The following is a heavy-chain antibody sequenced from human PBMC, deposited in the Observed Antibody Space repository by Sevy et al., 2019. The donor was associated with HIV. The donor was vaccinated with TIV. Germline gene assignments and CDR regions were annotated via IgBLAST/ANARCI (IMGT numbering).Heavy chain of an antibody. V-gene: IGHV3-30-3*01. J-gene: IGHJ4*02. CDR2: ISYDGSNK. CDR3: AREGRLVSYNDDFDY. Sequence: GGSLRLSCAASGFTFSSYAMHWVRQAPGKGLEWVAVISYDGSNKYYADSVKGRFTISRDNSKNTLYLQMNSLRAEDTAVYYCAREGRLVSYNDDFDYWGQGTLVTVSS. D-gene: IGHD6-19*01. CDR1: GFTFSSYA.